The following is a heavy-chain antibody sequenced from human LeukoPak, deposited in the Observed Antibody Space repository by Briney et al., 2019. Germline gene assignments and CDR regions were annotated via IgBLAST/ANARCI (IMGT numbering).Heavy chain of an antibody. CDR1: GYSFSSYW. V-gene: IGHV5-51*01. CDR2: IYPGDSDT. J-gene: IGHJ2*01. Sequence: GESLKISCKCSGYSFSSYWIGWVRQMPGKGLEWMGIIYPGDSDTRYSPSFQGQVTISADKSISTAYLQWSSLKASDTATYYCARIALYDESSGYYPAGYWYFDLWGRGTLVTVSS. CDR3: ARIALYDESSGYYPAGYWYFDL. D-gene: IGHD3-22*01.